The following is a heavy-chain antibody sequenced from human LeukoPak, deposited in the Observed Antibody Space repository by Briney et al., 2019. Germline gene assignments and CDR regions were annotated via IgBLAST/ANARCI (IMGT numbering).Heavy chain of an antibody. CDR3: ARDRTLRSGYYYVFDY. V-gene: IGHV1-69*04. CDR1: GGTFSSYA. Sequence: SVKVSCKASGGTFSSYAISWVRQAPGQGLEWMGRIITILGIANYAQKSQGRVTIIADNSTSTAYMELSSLRSEDTAVYYCARDRTLRSGYYYVFDYWGQGTLVTVSS. D-gene: IGHD3-22*01. CDR2: IITILGIA. J-gene: IGHJ4*02.